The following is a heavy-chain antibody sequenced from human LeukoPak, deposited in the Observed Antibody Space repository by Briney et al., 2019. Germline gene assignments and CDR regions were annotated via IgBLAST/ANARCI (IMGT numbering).Heavy chain of an antibody. J-gene: IGHJ4*02. D-gene: IGHD6-19*01. CDR1: GFTFSSHA. CDR3: AKGLAVAGHFDY. Sequence: PGRSLRLSCAASGFTFSSHAMSWVSQAPGKGLEWASAISGSGGSTYYADSVKGRFTISRDKSKNTLYLQMNSLRAEDTAVYYCAKGLAVAGHFDYWGQGTLVTVSS. CDR2: ISGSGGST. V-gene: IGHV3-23*01.